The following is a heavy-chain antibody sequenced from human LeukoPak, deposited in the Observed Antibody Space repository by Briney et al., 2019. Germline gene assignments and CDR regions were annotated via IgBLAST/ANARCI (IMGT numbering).Heavy chain of an antibody. CDR1: GGSISSSTYY. D-gene: IGHD3-22*01. V-gene: IGHV4-39*07. J-gene: IGHJ6*03. Sequence: SGTLSLTCTVSGGSISSSTYYWGWIRQPPGKGLEWIGRIYTSGSTNYNPSLKSRVTMSVDTSKNQFSLKLSSVTAADTAVYYCARECGGNYYDSSGYSTGIPYYYYYYMDVWGKGTTVTVSS. CDR3: ARECGGNYYDSSGYSTGIPYYYYYYMDV. CDR2: IYTSGST.